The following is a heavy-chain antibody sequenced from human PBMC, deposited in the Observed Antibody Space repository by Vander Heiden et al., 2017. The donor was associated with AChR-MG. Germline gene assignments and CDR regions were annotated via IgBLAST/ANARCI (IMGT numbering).Heavy chain of an antibody. Sequence: QVQLVQSGAEVKKPGASVKVSCTASGYTFTGYYMHWVRQAPGQGLEWMGWINPNSGGTNYAQKFQGRVTMTRDTSISTAYMELSRLRSDDTAVYYCARDLTVTTFSGFPFDPWGQGTLVTVSS. J-gene: IGHJ5*02. CDR3: ARDLTVTTFSGFPFDP. CDR2: INPNSGGT. CDR1: GYTFTGYY. D-gene: IGHD4-17*01. V-gene: IGHV1-2*02.